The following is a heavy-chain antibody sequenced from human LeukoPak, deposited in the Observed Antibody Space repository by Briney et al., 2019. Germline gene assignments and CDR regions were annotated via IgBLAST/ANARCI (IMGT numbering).Heavy chain of an antibody. CDR3: ARADRLHGGPYLIGP. V-gene: IGHV1-2*02. Sequence: ASVKLSCKTSGYSFTDYYMHWVRQAPGQGLEWMGWINPNSGGTSSAQKFQGRVTMTGDTSITTVYMEVSWLTSDDTAIYYCARADRLHGGPYLIGPWGQGTLVTVSS. CDR1: GYSFTDYY. D-gene: IGHD2-21*01. CDR2: INPNSGGT. J-gene: IGHJ5*02.